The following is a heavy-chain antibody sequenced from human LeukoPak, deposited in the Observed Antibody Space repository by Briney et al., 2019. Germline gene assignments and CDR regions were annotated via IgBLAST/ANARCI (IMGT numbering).Heavy chain of an antibody. Sequence: SETLSLTCAVYGGSFSGYYWSWIRQPPGKGLEWIGEINHSGSTNYNPSLKSRVTISVDTSKNQFSLKLSSVTAADTAVYYCVSLTTAEAFDIWGQGTMVTVSS. D-gene: IGHD3-22*01. CDR3: VSLTTAEAFDI. CDR2: INHSGST. CDR1: GGSFSGYY. V-gene: IGHV4-34*01. J-gene: IGHJ3*02.